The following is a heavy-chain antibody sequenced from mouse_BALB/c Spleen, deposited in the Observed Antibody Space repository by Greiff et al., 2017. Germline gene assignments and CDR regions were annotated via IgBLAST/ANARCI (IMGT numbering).Heavy chain of an antibody. CDR1: GFTFSSYG. CDR3: ARQGGSHAMDY. V-gene: IGHV5-6*01. D-gene: IGHD1-1*01. Sequence: EVQLVESGGDLVKPGGSLKLSCAASGFTFSSYGMSWVRQTPDKRLEWVATISSGGSYTYYPDSVKGRFTISRDNAKNTLYLQMSSLKSEDTAMYYCARQGGSHAMDYWGQGTSVTVSS. CDR2: ISSGGSYT. J-gene: IGHJ4*01.